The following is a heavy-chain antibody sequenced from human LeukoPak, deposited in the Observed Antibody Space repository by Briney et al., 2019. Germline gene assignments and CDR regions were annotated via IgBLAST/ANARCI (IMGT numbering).Heavy chain of an antibody. CDR3: ARNYRRGYFDP. J-gene: IGHJ5*02. V-gene: IGHV4-38-2*01. D-gene: IGHD1-7*01. CDR2: IYHSGST. Sequence: SETLSLTCAVSGYSISSGYYWGWIRQPPGKGLEWIGSIYHSGSTYYNPSLKSRVTISVDTSKNQFSLKLSSVTAADTDVYYCARNYRRGYFDPWGQGTLVTVSS. CDR1: GYSISSGYY.